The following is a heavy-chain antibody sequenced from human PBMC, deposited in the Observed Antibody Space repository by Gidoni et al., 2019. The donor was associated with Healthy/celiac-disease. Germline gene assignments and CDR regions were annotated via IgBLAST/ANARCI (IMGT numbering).Heavy chain of an antibody. CDR3: ARVGGYSYL. CDR1: GGFISSISYY. Sequence: QLQLQESGPGLLMPSETLSLTCTVSGGFISSISYYWGWIRQPPGKGLEWIGSIYYSGSTYYNPSLKSRVTISVDTSKNQFSLKLSSVTAADTAVYYCARVGGYSYLWGQGTLVTVSS. D-gene: IGHD3-22*01. CDR2: IYYSGST. V-gene: IGHV4-39*07. J-gene: IGHJ4*02.